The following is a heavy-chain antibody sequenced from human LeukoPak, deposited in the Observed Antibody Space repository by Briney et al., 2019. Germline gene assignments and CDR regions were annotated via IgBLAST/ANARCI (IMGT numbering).Heavy chain of an antibody. D-gene: IGHD6-19*01. V-gene: IGHV3-74*01. CDR1: GFTFSSYW. J-gene: IGHJ6*02. CDR3: ARVNSGLYYYYGMGV. CDR2: INSDGSST. Sequence: GGSLRLSCAASGFTFSSYWMHWVRQAPGKGLVWVSRINSDGSSTSYADSVKGRFTISRDNAKNTLYLQMNSLRAEDTAVYYCARVNSGLYYYYGMGVWGQGTTVTVSS.